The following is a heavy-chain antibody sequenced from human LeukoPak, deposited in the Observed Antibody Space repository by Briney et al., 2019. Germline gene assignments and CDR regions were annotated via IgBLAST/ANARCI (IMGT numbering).Heavy chain of an antibody. D-gene: IGHD6-13*01. Sequence: GGSLRLSCAASGFTFSSYSMNWVRQAPGKGLEWVSSISSSSSYIYYADSVKGRFTNSRDNAKNSLYLQMNSLRAEDTAVYYCAREGIAAALDYWGQGTLVTVSS. CDR3: AREGIAAALDY. CDR2: ISSSSSYI. CDR1: GFTFSSYS. V-gene: IGHV3-21*01. J-gene: IGHJ4*02.